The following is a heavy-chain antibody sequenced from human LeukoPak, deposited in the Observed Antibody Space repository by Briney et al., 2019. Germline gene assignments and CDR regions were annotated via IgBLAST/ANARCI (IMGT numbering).Heavy chain of an antibody. CDR3: ATLISGWSLY. CDR1: GSGFTFNNYW. J-gene: IGHJ4*02. CDR2: INADGSTT. Sequence: HPGGSLRLSCAASGSGFTFNNYWMHWVRQAPGKGLVWVSRINADGSTTSYADSVRGRFTISRDNAKNTLYLQMNSLRAEDTAVYYCATLISGWSLYWGQGTLVTVSS. D-gene: IGHD6-19*01. V-gene: IGHV3-74*01.